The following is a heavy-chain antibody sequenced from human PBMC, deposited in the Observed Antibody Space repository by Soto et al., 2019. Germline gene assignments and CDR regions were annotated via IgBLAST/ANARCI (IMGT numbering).Heavy chain of an antibody. CDR3: ARDLAITVPAPMGY. V-gene: IGHV1-69*08. Sequence: QVQLVQSGAEVKKPGSSVRVSCKASGGTFSTYTISWVRQAPGQGLEWMGRIIPIVDRANYAQKVQGRVTITADKSTSTAYMELSSLRSDDTAVYYCARDLAITVPAPMGYWGQGTLVTVSS. CDR1: GGTFSTYT. J-gene: IGHJ4*02. D-gene: IGHD2-2*01. CDR2: IIPIVDRA.